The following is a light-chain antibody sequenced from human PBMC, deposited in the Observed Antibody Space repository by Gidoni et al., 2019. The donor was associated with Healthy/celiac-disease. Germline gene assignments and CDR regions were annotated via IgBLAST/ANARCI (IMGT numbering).Light chain of an antibody. Sequence: QSVLPQPPSASGTPGQRVTIPCSGSSSNIGSNYVYWYQQLPGTAPKLLIYRNNQRPSGVPDRFSGSKSGTSASLAISGLRSEDEADYYCAAWDDSLSGRVFGTGTKVTVL. J-gene: IGLJ1*01. CDR1: SSNIGSNY. V-gene: IGLV1-47*01. CDR3: AAWDDSLSGRV. CDR2: RNN.